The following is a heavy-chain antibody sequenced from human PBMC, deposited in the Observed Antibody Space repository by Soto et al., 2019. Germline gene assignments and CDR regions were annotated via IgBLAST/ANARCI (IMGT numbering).Heavy chain of an antibody. CDR2: ISWNSGSI. CDR1: GFTFDDYA. D-gene: IGHD3-22*01. J-gene: IGHJ4*02. Sequence: LRLSCAASGFTFDDYAMHWVRQAPGKGLEWASGISWNSGSIGYADSVKGRFTISRDNAKNSLYLQMNSLRAEDTALYYCAKDSGVVVVTYLLDYWGQGTLVTVSS. CDR3: AKDSGVVVVTYLLDY. V-gene: IGHV3-9*01.